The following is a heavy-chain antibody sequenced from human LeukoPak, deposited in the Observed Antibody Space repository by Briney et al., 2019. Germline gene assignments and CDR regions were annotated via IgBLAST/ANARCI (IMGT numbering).Heavy chain of an antibody. Sequence: SVKVSCKASGGTFSSYAISWVRQARGQGLEWMGRIIPILGIANYAQKFQGRVTITADKSTSTAYMELSSLRSEDTAVYYCARGSQVGATYFDYWGQGTLVTVSS. CDR2: IIPILGIA. J-gene: IGHJ4*02. CDR1: GGTFSSYA. V-gene: IGHV1-69*04. CDR3: ARGSQVGATYFDY. D-gene: IGHD1-26*01.